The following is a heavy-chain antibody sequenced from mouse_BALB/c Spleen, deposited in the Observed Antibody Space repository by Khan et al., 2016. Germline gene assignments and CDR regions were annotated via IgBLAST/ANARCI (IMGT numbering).Heavy chain of an antibody. CDR2: FLPGSGTT. CDR3: ARRTY. V-gene: IGHV1-9*01. CDR1: GYTFSNYW. Sequence: QVQLQQSGAELVKPAPSVTISCTVTGYTFSNYWFEWRKERPGDGLEGIVEFLPGSGTTNYNEQFKGKATFPAATSHNTACMQHSCLTTEDSAIYYCARRTYWGQGTPVTVSA. J-gene: IGHJ3*01.